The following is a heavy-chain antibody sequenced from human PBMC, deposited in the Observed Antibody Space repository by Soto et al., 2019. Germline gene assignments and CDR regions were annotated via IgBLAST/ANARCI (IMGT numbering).Heavy chain of an antibody. CDR1: GFSLSTSGVG. CDR2: IYWDDDK. CDR3: APSQVAVAGTLIDY. J-gene: IGHJ4*02. D-gene: IGHD6-19*01. V-gene: IGHV2-5*02. Sequence: QITLKESGPTLVKPTQTLTLTCTFSGFSLSTSGVGVGWIRQPPGKALEWLALIYWDDDKRYSPSLKSRLTTXQXTXINHVVLTMTDMDPVDTATYSCAPSQVAVAGTLIDYWGQGTLVTVSS.